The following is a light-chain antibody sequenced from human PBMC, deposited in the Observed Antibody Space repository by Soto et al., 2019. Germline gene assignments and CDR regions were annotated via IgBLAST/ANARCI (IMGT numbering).Light chain of an antibody. CDR1: SSDFGGYNY. J-gene: IGLJ1*01. Sequence: QSALTQPPSSSVSPVQSVTISCTGTSSDFGGYNYVSWYQQHPGKAPNLMIYDVSKGPSGVPDRLSGSKSGNTASLTVSGLQAEDEADYYCSSYAGSNNNVFGTGTKLTVL. CDR3: SSYAGSNNNV. V-gene: IGLV2-8*01. CDR2: DVS.